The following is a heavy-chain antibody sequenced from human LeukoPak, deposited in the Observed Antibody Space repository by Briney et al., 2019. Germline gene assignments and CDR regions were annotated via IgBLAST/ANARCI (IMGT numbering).Heavy chain of an antibody. J-gene: IGHJ5*02. Sequence: GGSLRLSCAASGISFSNYSMNWVRQAPGKGLEWVSLISSSSRFIYYGDSVKGRFTISRDNSKNSLYLQMNSLRPEDTALYYCAKDHCSGGSCYDNWFDPWGQGTLVTVSS. CDR1: GISFSNYS. CDR2: ISSSSRFI. V-gene: IGHV3-21*04. D-gene: IGHD2-15*01. CDR3: AKDHCSGGSCYDNWFDP.